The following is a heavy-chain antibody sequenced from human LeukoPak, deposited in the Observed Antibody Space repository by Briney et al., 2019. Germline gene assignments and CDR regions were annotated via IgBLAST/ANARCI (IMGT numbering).Heavy chain of an antibody. Sequence: PGGSLRLSCAASGFTFSSYAMHWVRQVPGKGLEWVAVISYDGSNKYYADSVKGRFTISRDNSKNTLYLQMNSLRAEDTAVYYCARVFRGARRLEFDYWGQGTLVTVSS. CDR3: ARVFRGARRLEFDY. CDR1: GFTFSSYA. CDR2: ISYDGSNK. V-gene: IGHV3-30-3*01. D-gene: IGHD6-6*01. J-gene: IGHJ4*02.